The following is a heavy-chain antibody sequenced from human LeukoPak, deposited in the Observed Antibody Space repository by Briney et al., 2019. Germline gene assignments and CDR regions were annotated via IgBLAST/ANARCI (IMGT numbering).Heavy chain of an antibody. CDR1: GGSLSNYY. CDR2: MYYSGSA. J-gene: IGHJ4*02. D-gene: IGHD3-22*01. CDR3: ARGYDSSGPARFGVVDY. Sequence: SETLSLTCTVSGGSLSNYYWSWIRQPPGKGLDWIGYMYYSGSANYNPSLKSRVTISVDTSKNQFSLKMSSVTAADTAVYYCARGYDSSGPARFGVVDYWGQGTLVTVSS. V-gene: IGHV4-59*01.